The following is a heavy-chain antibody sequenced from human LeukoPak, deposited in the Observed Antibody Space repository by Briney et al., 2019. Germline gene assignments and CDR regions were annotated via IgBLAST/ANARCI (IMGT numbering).Heavy chain of an antibody. D-gene: IGHD5-18*01. V-gene: IGHV4-34*01. CDR2: INHSGST. CDR3: ARGQTFRFGYSYGY. CDR1: GGSFSGYY. J-gene: IGHJ4*02. Sequence: SETLSLTCAVYGGSFSGYYWSWIRQPPGKGLEWIGEINHSGSTNYNPSLKSRVTISVDTPKNQFSLKLSSVTAADTAVYYCARGQTFRFGYSYGYWGQGTLVTVSS.